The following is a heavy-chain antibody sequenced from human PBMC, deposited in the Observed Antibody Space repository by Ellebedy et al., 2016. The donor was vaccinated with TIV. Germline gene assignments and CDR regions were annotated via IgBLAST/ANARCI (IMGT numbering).Heavy chain of an antibody. CDR3: VRHAAPAVPGDY. J-gene: IGHJ4*02. D-gene: IGHD6-19*01. CDR2: IYPGDSDT. CDR1: GYKLTNYW. Sequence: GESLKISCRGSGYKLTNYWIGWVRQVHGTGLEWMGIIYPGDSDTRYSPSFQGQVTISADKSASTAYLQWSSLRASDTAIYYCVRHAAPAVPGDYWGQGTLVTVSS. V-gene: IGHV5-51*01.